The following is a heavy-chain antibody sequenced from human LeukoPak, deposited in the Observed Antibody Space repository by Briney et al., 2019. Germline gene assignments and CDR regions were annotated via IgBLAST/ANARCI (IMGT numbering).Heavy chain of an antibody. V-gene: IGHV4-34*01. CDR2: INHSGST. Sequence: PSETLSLTCAVYGGSFSGYYWSWIRQPPGKGLEWIGEINHSGSTNYNPSLKSRVTISVDTSKNQFSLKLSSVTAADTAVCYCAREYYDILTGYYNWFDPWGQGTLVTVSS. CDR1: GGSFSGYY. CDR3: AREYYDILTGYYNWFDP. J-gene: IGHJ5*02. D-gene: IGHD3-9*01.